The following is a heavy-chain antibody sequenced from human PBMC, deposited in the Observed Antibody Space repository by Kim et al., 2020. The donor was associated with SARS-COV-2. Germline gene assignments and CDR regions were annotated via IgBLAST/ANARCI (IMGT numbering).Heavy chain of an antibody. Sequence: GGSLRLSFAASGFTFSSYSMNWVRQAPGKGLEWVSSISSSSSYIYYADSVKGRFTISRDNAKNSLYLQMNSLRAEDTAVYYCARVSSSLGVPNYYYYGMDVWGQGTTVTVSS. CDR3: ARVSSSLGVPNYYYYGMDV. CDR2: ISSSSSYI. D-gene: IGHD6-6*01. J-gene: IGHJ6*02. V-gene: IGHV3-21*01. CDR1: GFTFSSYS.